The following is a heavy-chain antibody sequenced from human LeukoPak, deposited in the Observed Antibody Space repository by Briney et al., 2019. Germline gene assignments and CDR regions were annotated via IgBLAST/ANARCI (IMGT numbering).Heavy chain of an antibody. J-gene: IGHJ4*02. CDR1: GFTFSSAW. CDR2: IGSGGTST. V-gene: IGHV3-23*01. D-gene: IGHD6-13*01. Sequence: PGGSLRLSCVASGFTFSSAWMTWVRQAPGKGLEWVSSIGSGGTSTYYADSVKGRFAISRDNAKNALYLQMNSLRAEDTAVYHCARIIVAAGTGYWGQGTLVTVSS. CDR3: ARIIVAAGTGY.